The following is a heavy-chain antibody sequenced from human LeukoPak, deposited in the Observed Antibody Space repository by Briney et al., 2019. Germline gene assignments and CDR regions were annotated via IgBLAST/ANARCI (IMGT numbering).Heavy chain of an antibody. V-gene: IGHV3-7*01. J-gene: IGHJ4*02. CDR3: AAWYAESTQEHNL. Sequence: GGPLRLSCVASGFTFSGSWMNWIRQPPGRGLEWVANLNPDGSAKRYVDSVKGRFTTSRDNAEASFYLEMNSLRDEDTAVYYCAAWYAESTQEHNLWGQGIRVTVSS. D-gene: IGHD2-21*01. CDR1: GFTFSGSW. CDR2: LNPDGSAK.